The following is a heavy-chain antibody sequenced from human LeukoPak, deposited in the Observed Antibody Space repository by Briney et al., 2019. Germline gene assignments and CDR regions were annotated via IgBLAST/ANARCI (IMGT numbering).Heavy chain of an antibody. J-gene: IGHJ2*01. CDR2: ISYDGSKT. V-gene: IGHV3-30*18. Sequence: GGSLRLSCAASGFTFSSYGMHWVRQAPGKGLEWVALISYDGSKTYYTDSVKGRLTISRDDSKNTLVLQMNSLRAEDTAVYYCAKVGDTSMVKPYWYFDLWGRGTLVTVSS. CDR3: AKVGDTSMVKPYWYFDL. D-gene: IGHD2-8*01. CDR1: GFTFSSYG.